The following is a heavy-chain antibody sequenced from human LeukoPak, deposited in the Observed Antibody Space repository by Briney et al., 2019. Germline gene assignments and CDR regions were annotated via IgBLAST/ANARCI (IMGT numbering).Heavy chain of an antibody. CDR2: TYFRSKWIH. CDR3: ARNFSPDFDY. Sequence: SQTLSLTCAISGDTVSSKNAAWNWIRQSPSRGLEWLGRTYFRSKWIHDYALSVRGRITINPDTSKNQVSLQLNSMTPEDTAIYYCARNFSPDFDYWGQGTLVTVSS. CDR1: GDTVSSKNAA. D-gene: IGHD1-14*01. V-gene: IGHV6-1*01. J-gene: IGHJ4*02.